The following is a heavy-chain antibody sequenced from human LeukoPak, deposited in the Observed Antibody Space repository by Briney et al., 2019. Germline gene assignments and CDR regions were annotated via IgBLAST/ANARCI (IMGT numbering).Heavy chain of an antibody. CDR2: ISGSGGST. CDR1: GFTFSSYA. CDR3: AKPPGGIVVVIEGAFDI. D-gene: IGHD2-21*01. Sequence: GGSLRLSCAASGFTFSSYAMGWVRQAPGKGLEWVSAISGSGGSTYYADSVKGRFAISRDNSKNTLYLQMNSLRAEDTAVYYCAKPPGGIVVVIEGAFDIWGQGTMVTVSS. V-gene: IGHV3-23*01. J-gene: IGHJ3*02.